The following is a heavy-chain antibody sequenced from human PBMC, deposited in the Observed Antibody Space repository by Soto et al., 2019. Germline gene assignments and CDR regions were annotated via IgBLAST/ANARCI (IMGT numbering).Heavy chain of an antibody. Sequence: GDSLKISCKGSGYRFTSYWIGLVRQIPGKGLEWMGIIYPGDSDTRYSPSFQGQVTISADKSISTAYLQWCSPKASDTSTYYCARGRGYGLDYWGQGTLVTSPQ. CDR2: IYPGDSDT. CDR3: ARGRGYGLDY. D-gene: IGHD3-22*01. J-gene: IGHJ4*02. V-gene: IGHV5-51*01. CDR1: GYRFTSYW.